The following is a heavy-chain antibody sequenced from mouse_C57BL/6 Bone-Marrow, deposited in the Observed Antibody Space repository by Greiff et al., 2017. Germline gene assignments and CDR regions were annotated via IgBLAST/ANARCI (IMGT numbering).Heavy chain of an antibody. D-gene: IGHD2-1*01. Sequence: QVQLKQPGAELVKPGASVKVSCKASGYTFTSYWMHWVKQRPGQGLEWIGRIHPSDSDTNYNQKFKGKATLTVDKSSSTAYMQLSSPTSEASAVYYCAITPTGNWYFDYWGQGTTLTVSS. CDR3: AITPTGNWYFDY. J-gene: IGHJ2*01. CDR1: GYTFTSYW. CDR2: IHPSDSDT. V-gene: IGHV1-74*01.